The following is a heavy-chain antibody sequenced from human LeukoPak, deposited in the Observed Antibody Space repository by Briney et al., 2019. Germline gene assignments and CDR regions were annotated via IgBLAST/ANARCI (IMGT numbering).Heavy chain of an antibody. Sequence: SETLSLTCAVYDGSVSGYYWSWIRQPPGKGLEWTGEINHSGSTNYNPSLKSRVTISVDTSKNQFSLKLSSVTAADAAVYYCARDSPVITMVRGVQSNWFDPWGQGTLVTVSS. V-gene: IGHV4-34*01. J-gene: IGHJ5*02. CDR2: INHSGST. CDR3: ARDSPVITMVRGVQSNWFDP. CDR1: DGSVSGYY. D-gene: IGHD3-10*01.